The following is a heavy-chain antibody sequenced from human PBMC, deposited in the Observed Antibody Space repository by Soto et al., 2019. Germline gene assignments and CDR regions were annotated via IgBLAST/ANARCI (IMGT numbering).Heavy chain of an antibody. V-gene: IGHV4-59*01. CDR2: FYYSGST. CDR1: GGSISSYY. D-gene: IGHD3-10*01. Sequence: QVQLQESGPGLVKPSETLSLTCTVSGGSISSYYWSWIRQPPGKGLEWIGYFYYSGSTNYNPSLKSRVSISVDTSKNQFSLKLSSVTAADTAVYYCARRYGSAFDIWGQGTMVTVSS. CDR3: ARRYGSAFDI. J-gene: IGHJ3*02.